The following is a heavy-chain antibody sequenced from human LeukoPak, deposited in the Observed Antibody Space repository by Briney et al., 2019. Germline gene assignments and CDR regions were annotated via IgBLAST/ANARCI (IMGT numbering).Heavy chain of an antibody. J-gene: IGHJ4*02. Sequence: SQTLSLTCTVSGGSISSGDYYWSWIRQHPMKGLEWIGYIYYSGTTYYNPSLKSRVTISVDTSKNQFSLKLSSMTAADTSVYYCVRVGSPITAFFDCWGQGTLVSVSS. V-gene: IGHV4-31*03. CDR2: IYYSGTT. D-gene: IGHD5-18*01. CDR3: VRVGSPITAFFDC. CDR1: GGSISSGDYY.